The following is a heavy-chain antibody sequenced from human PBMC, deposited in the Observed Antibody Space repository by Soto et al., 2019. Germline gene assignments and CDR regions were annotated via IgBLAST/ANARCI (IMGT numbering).Heavy chain of an antibody. V-gene: IGHV3-72*01. CDR3: SDVTWNLDYFP. CDR1: GFSLSDHY. J-gene: IGHJ4*02. CDR2: IRNEPYGYTT. Sequence: EVQLVASGGGLVQPGGSLRLSCVASGFSLSDHYMDWVRQAPGKGLEWLGLIRNEPYGYTTNYVASVKGRFTISRDDSKNSLFLQMDSLTAEDAAIYYWSDVTWNLDYFPWGQGTLVTVSS. D-gene: IGHD4-17*01.